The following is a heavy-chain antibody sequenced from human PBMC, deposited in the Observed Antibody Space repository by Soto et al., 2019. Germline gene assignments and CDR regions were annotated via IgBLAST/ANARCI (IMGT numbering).Heavy chain of an antibody. CDR1: GFTFSSYS. CDR3: ASMIVVVVAATLGAFDI. CDR2: ISSSSSYI. J-gene: IGHJ3*02. Sequence: EVQLVESGGGLVKPGGSLRLSCAASGFTFSSYSMNWVRQAPGKGLEWVSSISSSSSYIYYADSVKGRFTISRDNAKNSLYLQKNSLRAEDTAVYYCASMIVVVVAATLGAFDIWGQGTMVTVSS. V-gene: IGHV3-21*01. D-gene: IGHD2-15*01.